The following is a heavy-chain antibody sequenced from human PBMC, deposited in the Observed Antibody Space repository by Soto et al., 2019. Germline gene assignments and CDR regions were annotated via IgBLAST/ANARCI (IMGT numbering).Heavy chain of an antibody. Sequence: GGFLRLSCAASGFTFSSYSMNWVRQAPGKGLEWVSSISSSSSYIYYADSVKGRFTISRDNAKNSLYLQMNSLRAEDTAGYYCARFRLYFSGGSCYQAGTFDIWGQGTMVTVPS. V-gene: IGHV3-21*01. CDR3: ARFRLYFSGGSCYQAGTFDI. CDR2: ISSSSSYI. J-gene: IGHJ3*02. D-gene: IGHD2-15*01. CDR1: GFTFSSYS.